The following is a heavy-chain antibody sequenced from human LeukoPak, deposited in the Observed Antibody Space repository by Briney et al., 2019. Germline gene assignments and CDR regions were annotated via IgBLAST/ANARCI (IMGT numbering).Heavy chain of an antibody. CDR2: IYYSGST. J-gene: IGHJ4*02. V-gene: IGHV4-59*01. D-gene: IGHD3-22*01. Sequence: SETLSLTCTVSGGSISSYYWGWIRQPPGKGLEWIGYIYYSGSTNYNPSLKSRVTISVDTSKNQFSLKLSSVTAADTAVYYCARGHDSSGYYYVSQYFDYWGQGTLVTVSS. CDR3: ARGHDSSGYYYVSQYFDY. CDR1: GGSISSYY.